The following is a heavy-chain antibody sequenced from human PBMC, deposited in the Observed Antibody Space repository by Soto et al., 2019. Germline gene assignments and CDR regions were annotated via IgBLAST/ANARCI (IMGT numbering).Heavy chain of an antibody. D-gene: IGHD5-18*01. V-gene: IGHV4-59*08. CDR1: GVSLSSYY. CDR2: MYNSGSA. CDR3: ARHGAIYSNSWYDFDY. J-gene: IGHJ4*02. Sequence: SETLSLTCTVSGVSLSSYYWSWIRQPPGKGLEWVGYMYNSGSANYNPSLKSGVTISVDMSQNQFSLKLTSVTAADTAVYYCARHGAIYSNSWYDFDYWGQGTLVTVSS.